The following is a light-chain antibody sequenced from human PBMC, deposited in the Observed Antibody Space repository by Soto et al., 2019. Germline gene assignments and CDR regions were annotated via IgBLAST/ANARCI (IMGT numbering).Light chain of an antibody. Sequence: QSVLTQPPSASGTPGQRVTISCSGSSSNIGSNTVNWYQQLPGTAPNLLIYSNNQRPSGVPDRFSGSKSGTSASLAISGLQYEEEADYYCAAWDDSLNGSVFGGGTQLTVL. V-gene: IGLV1-44*01. CDR2: SNN. CDR3: AAWDDSLNGSV. J-gene: IGLJ3*02. CDR1: SSNIGSNT.